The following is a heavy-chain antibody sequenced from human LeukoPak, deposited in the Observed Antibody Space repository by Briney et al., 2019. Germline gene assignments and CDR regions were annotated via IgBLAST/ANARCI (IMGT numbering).Heavy chain of an antibody. Sequence: QPGGSLRLSCAASGFTFSSYAMSWVRQAPGKGLEWVSAISGSGGSTYYADSVKGRFTISRDNSKNTLYLQMNSLRAEDTAIYYCARGWEWEFLFDSCGQGTLVTVSS. V-gene: IGHV3-23*01. D-gene: IGHD1-26*01. J-gene: IGHJ4*02. CDR2: ISGSGGST. CDR1: GFTFSSYA. CDR3: ARGWEWEFLFDS.